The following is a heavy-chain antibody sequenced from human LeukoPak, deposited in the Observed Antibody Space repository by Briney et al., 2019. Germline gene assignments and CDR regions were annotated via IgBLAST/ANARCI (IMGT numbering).Heavy chain of an antibody. CDR2: IYYSGST. Sequence: SETLSLTCTVSGYSISSGYYWSWIRQPPGKGLEWIGYIYYSGSTNYNPSLKSRVTISVDTSKNQYSLKLSSVTAADTAVYYCAREKSAFDIWGQGTMVTVSS. CDR1: GYSISSGYY. J-gene: IGHJ3*02. V-gene: IGHV4-61*01. CDR3: AREKSAFDI.